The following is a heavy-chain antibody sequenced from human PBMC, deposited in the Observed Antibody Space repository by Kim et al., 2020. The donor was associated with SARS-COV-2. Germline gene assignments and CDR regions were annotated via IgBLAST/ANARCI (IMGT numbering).Heavy chain of an antibody. Sequence: NYAQKFQGRVTITADESTSTAYMELSSLRSEDTAVYYCAKGDYSSGSFDDWGQGTLVTVSS. J-gene: IGHJ4*02. CDR3: AKGDYSSGSFDD. V-gene: IGHV1-69*01. D-gene: IGHD6-19*01.